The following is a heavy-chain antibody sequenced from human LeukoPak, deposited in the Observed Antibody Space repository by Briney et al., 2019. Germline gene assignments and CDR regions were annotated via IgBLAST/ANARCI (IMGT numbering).Heavy chain of an antibody. CDR2: IYTSGST. D-gene: IGHD3-10*01. J-gene: IGHJ5*02. V-gene: IGHV4-4*09. CDR3: ARHQGVGWFDP. Sequence: SETLSLTCTVSGGSISSYYWSWIRQPPGKGLEWIGYIYTSGSTNYNPSLKSRVTISVDTSKNQFSLKLSSVTAADTAVYYCARHQGVGWFDPWGQGTLVTVSS. CDR1: GGSISSYY.